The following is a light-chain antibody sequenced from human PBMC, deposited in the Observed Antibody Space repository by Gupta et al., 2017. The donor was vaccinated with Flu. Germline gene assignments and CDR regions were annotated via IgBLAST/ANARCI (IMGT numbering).Light chain of an antibody. CDR2: GNS. V-gene: IGLV1-40*01. Sequence: QSVLTQPPSVSGAPGQRVTISCTVSSSNIGAGYDVHWYQQFPGTAPKLLIYGNSNRPSGVPDRFSGSKSGTSASLAITGLQAEDEADYYCQSYDSSLSGSVFSGGTKLTVL. J-gene: IGLJ3*02. CDR3: QSYDSSLSGSV. CDR1: SSNIGAGYD.